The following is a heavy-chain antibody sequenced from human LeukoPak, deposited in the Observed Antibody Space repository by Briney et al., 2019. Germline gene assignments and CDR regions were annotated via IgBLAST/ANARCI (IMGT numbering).Heavy chain of an antibody. V-gene: IGHV1-69*06. J-gene: IGHJ4*02. CDR2: IIPIFGTT. CDR1: GGTFSNYA. D-gene: IGHD3-22*01. CDR3: ARSLDYYDSTILDY. Sequence: SVKVSCKASGGTFSNYAFSWVRQAPGQGLEWMGGIIPIFGTTNYAQKSQGRVTITADKSTSTAYMELSSLRSEDTAVYYCARSLDYYDSTILDYWGQGTLVTVSS.